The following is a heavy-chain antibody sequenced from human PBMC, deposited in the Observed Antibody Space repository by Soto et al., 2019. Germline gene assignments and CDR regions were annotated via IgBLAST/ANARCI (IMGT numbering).Heavy chain of an antibody. Sequence: QVQLVQSGAEVKKPGASVKVSCKASGYTFTSYAMHWVRQAPEQRLERMGWINAGNGNTKYSQKFQGRVTITRDTSASTAYMELSSLRSEDTAVYYCAGTYYYGSGSYWGACDIWGQGTMVTVSS. D-gene: IGHD3-10*01. CDR1: GYTFTSYA. CDR2: INAGNGNT. CDR3: AGTYYYGSGSYWGACDI. J-gene: IGHJ3*02. V-gene: IGHV1-3*01.